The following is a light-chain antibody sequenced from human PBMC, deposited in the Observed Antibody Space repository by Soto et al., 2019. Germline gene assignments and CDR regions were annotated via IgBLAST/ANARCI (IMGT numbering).Light chain of an antibody. CDR3: QQYNNWPWT. J-gene: IGKJ1*01. CDR1: QSISDT. V-gene: IGKV3-15*01. Sequence: EIVMTQSPATLSVSQGGRATLSCRASQSISDTLAWYQQKPGQAPRLLIYGASKRATGFPARFSGSGSGTDFTLTISSLQSEDFAVYYCQQYNNWPWTFGQETKVDIK. CDR2: GAS.